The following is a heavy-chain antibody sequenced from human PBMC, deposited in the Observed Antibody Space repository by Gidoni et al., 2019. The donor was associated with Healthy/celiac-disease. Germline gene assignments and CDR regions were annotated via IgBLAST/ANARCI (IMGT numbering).Heavy chain of an antibody. J-gene: IGHJ6*02. D-gene: IGHD3-16*01. Sequence: QVQLVESGGGVVQPGRSLRLSCAASGFTFSSYGMHWVRQAPGNGLEWVAVISYDGSNKYYAASVKGRFTIFRDNSKNTLYLQMNSLRAEDTAVYYCAKDRFLLHKIYYYYYGMDVWGQGTTVTVSS. CDR2: ISYDGSNK. CDR1: GFTFSSYG. CDR3: AKDRFLLHKIYYYYYGMDV. V-gene: IGHV3-30*18.